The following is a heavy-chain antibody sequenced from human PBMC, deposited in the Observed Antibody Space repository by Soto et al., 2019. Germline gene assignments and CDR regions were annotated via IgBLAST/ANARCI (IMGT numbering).Heavy chain of an antibody. J-gene: IGHJ4*02. CDR2: ISYDGGER. V-gene: IGHV3-30*03. CDR1: GFIFSRYG. D-gene: IGHD2-21*02. Sequence: SLRLSCGVSGFIFSRYGMHWVRQAPGKGLEWVTGISYDGGERFYADSVKGRFTISRDNSKNRLDLQMSSLRPEDTAVYYCARDLPLYCRGDCNFDFWGQGTLVTVSS. CDR3: ARDLPLYCRGDCNFDF.